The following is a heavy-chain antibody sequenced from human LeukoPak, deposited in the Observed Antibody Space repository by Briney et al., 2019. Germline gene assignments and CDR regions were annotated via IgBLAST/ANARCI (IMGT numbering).Heavy chain of an antibody. CDR1: GYVFNKYG. J-gene: IGHJ4*02. D-gene: IGHD4-11*01. CDR2: ISAYDGKR. CDR3: LRVDYSDFGGSLH. V-gene: IGHV1-18*01. Sequence: ASVNVSCKASGYVFNKYGITWVRQAPGQGLEWMGWISAYDGKRDFAQRFHDRLTMTTDTSTSTAYMELRNLRSDDTAIYYCLRVDYSDFGGSLHWGQGTLVTVSS.